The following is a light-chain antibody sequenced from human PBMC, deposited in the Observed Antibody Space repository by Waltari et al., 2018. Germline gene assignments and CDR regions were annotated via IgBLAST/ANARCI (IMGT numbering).Light chain of an antibody. CDR1: QSVLYSSNNKNY. CDR2: WAS. V-gene: IGKV4-1*01. CDR3: QQYYSTLSWT. Sequence: DIVMTQSPDSLAVDLGEWATTNCKSSQSVLYSSNNKNYLAWYQQKPGQPPKLLIYWASTRESGVPDRFSGSGSGTDFTLTISSLQAEDVAVYYCQQYYSTLSWTFGQGTKVEIE. J-gene: IGKJ1*01.